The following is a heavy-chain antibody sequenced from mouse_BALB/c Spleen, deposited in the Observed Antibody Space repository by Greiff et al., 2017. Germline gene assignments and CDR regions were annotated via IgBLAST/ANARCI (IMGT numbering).Heavy chain of an antibody. CDR3: ARSGYFRSFAY. CDR2: IDPYNGGT. D-gene: IGHD2-14*01. V-gene: IGHV1S135*01. J-gene: IGHJ3*01. CDR1: GYSFTSYN. Sequence: VQLQQSGPELVKPGASVKVSCKASGYSFTSYNMYWVKQSHGKSLEWIGYIDPYNGGTCYNQKFKGKAKLTVDKSSSTEYMLLNSLTTEDSAVYYCARSGYFRSFAYWGQGTLVTVSA.